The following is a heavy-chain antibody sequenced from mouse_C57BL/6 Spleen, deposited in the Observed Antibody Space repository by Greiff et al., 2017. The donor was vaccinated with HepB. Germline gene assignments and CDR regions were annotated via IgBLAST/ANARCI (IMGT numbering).Heavy chain of an antibody. Sequence: EVQLVESEGGLVQPGSSMKLSCTASGFTFSDYYMAWVRQVPEKGLEWVANINYDGSSTYYLDSLKSRFIISRDNAKNILYLQMSSLKSEDTATYYCARVPRGNYYAMDYWGQGTSVTVSS. CDR3: ARVPRGNYYAMDY. V-gene: IGHV5-16*01. J-gene: IGHJ4*01. D-gene: IGHD2-1*01. CDR2: INYDGSST. CDR1: GFTFSDYY.